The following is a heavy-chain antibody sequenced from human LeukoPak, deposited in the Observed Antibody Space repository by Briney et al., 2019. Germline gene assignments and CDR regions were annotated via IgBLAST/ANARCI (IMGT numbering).Heavy chain of an antibody. CDR2: VNPNSGGT. CDR1: GYTFTSYG. Sequence: ASVKVSCKASGYTFTSYGISWVRQAPGQGLEWMGWVNPNSGGTNYAQKLQGRVTMTTDTSTSTAYMELRSLRSDDTAVYYCARVSRFIGYCSSTSCYASGNNWFDPWGQGTLVTVSS. J-gene: IGHJ5*02. D-gene: IGHD2-2*01. V-gene: IGHV1-18*01. CDR3: ARVSRFIGYCSSTSCYASGNNWFDP.